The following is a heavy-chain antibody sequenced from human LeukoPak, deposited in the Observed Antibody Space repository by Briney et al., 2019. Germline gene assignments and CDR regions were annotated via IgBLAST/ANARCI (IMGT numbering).Heavy chain of an antibody. D-gene: IGHD1-1*01. Sequence: ASLKVSSKPSGYTFTGDYMHWVRQAPGQGLEWMGWINPNSGGTNYAQKFQGRVTMTRDTSISTAYMELSRLRSDDTAVYYCASPTGTTSVYYYYYGMDVWGQGTTVTVSS. CDR3: ASPTGTTSVYYYYYGMDV. V-gene: IGHV1-2*02. CDR2: INPNSGGT. CDR1: GYTFTGDY. J-gene: IGHJ6*02.